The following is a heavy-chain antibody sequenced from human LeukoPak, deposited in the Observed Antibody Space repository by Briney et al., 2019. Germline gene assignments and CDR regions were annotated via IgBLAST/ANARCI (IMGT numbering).Heavy chain of an antibody. CDR3: AREPLRPHYYYYYMDV. V-gene: IGHV4-4*07. CDR2: IYTSGST. CDR1: GGSISSYY. Sequence: PSETLSLTCTVSGGSISSYYWTWIRQPAGKGLEWIGRIYTSGSTNYNPSLKSRVTISVDTSKNQFSLKLSSVTAADTAVYYCAREPLRPHYYYYYMDVWGKGTTVTVSS. J-gene: IGHJ6*03.